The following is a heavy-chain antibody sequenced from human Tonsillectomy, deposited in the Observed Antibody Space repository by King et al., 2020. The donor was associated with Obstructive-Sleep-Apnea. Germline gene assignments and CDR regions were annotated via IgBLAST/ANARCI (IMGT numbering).Heavy chain of an antibody. CDR3: ARVTFCTSSVSCYRRGFDY. J-gene: IGHJ4*02. CDR1: GDTFSKYA. D-gene: IGHD2-15*01. Sequence: QLVQSGAEVKKPGSSVKVSCKASGDTFSKYAINWVRQAPGQGLEWMGGIIPSLDIVNYAQKFQGRVTIIADKSTSTAYMELSSLRSEDTAVFYCARVTFCTSSVSCYRRGFDYWGQGTLVTVSS. V-gene: IGHV1-69*04. CDR2: IIPSLDIV.